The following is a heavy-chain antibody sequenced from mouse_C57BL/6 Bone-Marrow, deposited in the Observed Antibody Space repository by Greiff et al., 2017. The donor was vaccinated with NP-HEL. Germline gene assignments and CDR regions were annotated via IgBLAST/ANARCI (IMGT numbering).Heavy chain of an antibody. CDR1: GFTFSDYG. D-gene: IGHD2-12*01. J-gene: IGHJ4*01. Sequence: EVMLVESGGGLVKPGGSLKLSCAASGFTFSDYGMHWVRQAPEKGLEWVAYISSGSSTIYYADTVKGRFTISRDNAKNTLFLQMTSLRSEDTAMYYCARNFYDDPFYAMDYWGQGTSVTVSS. V-gene: IGHV5-17*01. CDR3: ARNFYDDPFYAMDY. CDR2: ISSGSSTI.